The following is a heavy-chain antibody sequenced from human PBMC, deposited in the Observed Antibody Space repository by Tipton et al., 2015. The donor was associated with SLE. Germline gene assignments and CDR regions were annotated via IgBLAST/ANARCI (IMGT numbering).Heavy chain of an antibody. CDR1: GFTFRSYG. V-gene: IGHV3-33*06. D-gene: IGHD3-10*01. J-gene: IGHJ4*02. Sequence: RSLRLSCAASGFTFRSYGMHWVRQAPGKGLEWVAVIWYDGSDKYYGDSVKGRFAISRDNSKNTLYLQMNSLRDEDTAVYYCAKDVGEYYGSGMEGWGQGTLVTVSS. CDR3: AKDVGEYYGSGMEG. CDR2: IWYDGSDK.